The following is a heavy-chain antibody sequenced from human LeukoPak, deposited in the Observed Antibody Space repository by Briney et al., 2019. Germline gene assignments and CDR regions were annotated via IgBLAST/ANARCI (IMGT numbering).Heavy chain of an antibody. V-gene: IGHV3-48*02. CDR2: IDSDTYGNTI. J-gene: IGHJ4*02. D-gene: IGHD4-17*01. Sequence: GGSLRLSCAASGFTFSGYAMSWVRQAPGKGLEWISYIDSDTYGNTIYYPHTVKGRFTISRDNAKNSLYLQMDSLRDEDTAVYYCARDRDYAFDYWGQGTLVTVSS. CDR1: GFTFSGYA. CDR3: ARDRDYAFDY.